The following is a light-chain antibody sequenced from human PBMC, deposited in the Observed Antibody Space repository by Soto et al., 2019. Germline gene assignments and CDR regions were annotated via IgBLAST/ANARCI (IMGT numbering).Light chain of an antibody. J-gene: IGLJ1*01. CDR3: QSYDIILHIYL. CDR2: GDN. CDR1: TSNIGAPYD. V-gene: IGLV1-40*01. Sequence: SVLTQPPSVSAAPGQRVSISCTGSTSNIGAPYDVHWYHHLPVTAPKLLIYGDNNRPSGVPDRFSGSKSGTSASLAITRLQAEDEADYYCQSYDIILHIYLFATGTKV.